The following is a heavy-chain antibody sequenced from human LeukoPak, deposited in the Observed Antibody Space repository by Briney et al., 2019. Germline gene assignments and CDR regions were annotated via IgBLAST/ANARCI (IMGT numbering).Heavy chain of an antibody. J-gene: IGHJ4*02. CDR1: GGSISSYY. D-gene: IGHD2-21*02. Sequence: SETLSLTCTVSGGSISSYYWSWIRQPPGKGLEWIGYIYYSGSANYNPSLKSRVTISVDTSKNQFPLKLSSVTAADTAVYYCARGPYCGGDCYLGSGFDYWAREPWSPSPQ. CDR3: ARGPYCGGDCYLGSGFDY. CDR2: IYYSGSA. V-gene: IGHV4-59*01.